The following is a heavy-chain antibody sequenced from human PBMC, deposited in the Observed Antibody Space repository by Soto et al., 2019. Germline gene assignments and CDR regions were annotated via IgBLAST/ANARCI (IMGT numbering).Heavy chain of an antibody. V-gene: IGHV1-46*01. CDR1: GYTFTRHC. D-gene: IGHD6-6*01. Sequence: GASVKVSCKASGYTFTRHCMHLVRQAPGQGLEWMGIINPSGGSTSYARKFQGRVTMTRDTSTSTVYMELSSLRSEDTAVYYCARGYSSSSPFGYWGQGTLVTVSS. J-gene: IGHJ4*02. CDR3: ARGYSSSSPFGY. CDR2: INPSGGST.